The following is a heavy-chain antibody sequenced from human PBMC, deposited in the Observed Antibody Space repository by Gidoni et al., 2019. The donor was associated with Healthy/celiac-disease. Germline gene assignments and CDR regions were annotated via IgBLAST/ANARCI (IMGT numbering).Heavy chain of an antibody. CDR2: IYYSGST. Sequence: QVQLQESGPGLVKPSQPLSLTCTVSGGSISSGGYYWSWIRQHPGKGLEWIGYIYYSGSTYYNPSLKSRVTISVDTSKNQFSLKLSSVTAADTAVYYCARGKSLFGDYVAYYYYGMDVWGQGTTVTVSS. CDR1: GGSISSGGYY. CDR3: ARGKSLFGDYVAYYYYGMDV. J-gene: IGHJ6*02. D-gene: IGHD4-17*01. V-gene: IGHV4-31*03.